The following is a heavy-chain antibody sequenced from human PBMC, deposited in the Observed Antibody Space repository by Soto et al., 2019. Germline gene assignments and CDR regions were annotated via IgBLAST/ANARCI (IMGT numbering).Heavy chain of an antibody. V-gene: IGHV1-18*01. CDR2: VSGSNANT. CDR3: ARGQRYSSSDD. D-gene: IGHD6-6*01. CDR1: GYTFSSYG. Sequence: APVKVSCKASGYTFSSYGINWVRQPPGQGLEWMGWVSGSNANTNYAQKFQGRVTMTTDTSSSTAYMELRSLTYDDTAVYYCARGQRYSSSDDWGQGTQVTVSS. J-gene: IGHJ4*02.